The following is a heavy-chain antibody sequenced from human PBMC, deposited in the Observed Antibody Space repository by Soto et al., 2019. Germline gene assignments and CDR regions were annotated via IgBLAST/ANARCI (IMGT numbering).Heavy chain of an antibody. Sequence: EVQLVESGGGLVKPGGSLRLSCAASGFTFSSYSMNWVRQAPGKGLEWVSSISSSSSYIYYADSVKGRFTISRDNAKNSLYLQMNSLRAEDTAVYYRASAYIKGLVATIGSRYYYGMDVWGQGTTVTGSS. CDR2: ISSSSSYI. CDR3: ASAYIKGLVATIGSRYYYGMDV. D-gene: IGHD5-12*01. V-gene: IGHV3-21*01. J-gene: IGHJ6*02. CDR1: GFTFSSYS.